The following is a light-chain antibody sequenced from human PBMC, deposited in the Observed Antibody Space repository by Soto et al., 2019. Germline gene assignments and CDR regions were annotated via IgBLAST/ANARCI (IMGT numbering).Light chain of an antibody. CDR2: SNN. V-gene: IGLV1-44*01. J-gene: IGLJ2*01. CDR3: SAWGDSLNGVV. CDR1: SSNIGSNT. Sequence: QSVLTQPPSASGTPGQRVTISCSGSSSNIGSNTVNWYHQLPGTAPTLLIYSNNQPPSVDLDRFSGSKSGTSDSLAINGRQSEDEADYSCSAWGDSLNGVVFCGGTELTV.